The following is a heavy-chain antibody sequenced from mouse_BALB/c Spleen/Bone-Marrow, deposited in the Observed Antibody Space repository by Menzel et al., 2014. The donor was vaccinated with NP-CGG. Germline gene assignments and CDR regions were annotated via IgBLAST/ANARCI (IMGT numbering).Heavy chain of an antibody. V-gene: IGHV5-6-5*01. CDR1: GFTFSSYA. Sequence: EVQVVESGGGLVKPGGSLKLSCAASGFTFSSYAMSWVRQTPEKRLEWVASISSGGSTYYPDSVKGRFTISRYNARNILYLQMSSLRSEDTAMYYCARDGSSYYAMDYWGQGTSVTVSS. CDR3: ARDGSSYYAMDY. D-gene: IGHD1-1*01. J-gene: IGHJ4*01. CDR2: ISSGGST.